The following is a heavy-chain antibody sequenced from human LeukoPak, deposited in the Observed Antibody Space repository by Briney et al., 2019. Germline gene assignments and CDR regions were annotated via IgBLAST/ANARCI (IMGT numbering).Heavy chain of an antibody. J-gene: IGHJ4*02. CDR3: ATYSSGSGYFDY. V-gene: IGHV4-39*01. CDR1: GGSISSSSYY. CDR2: IYYSGST. D-gene: IGHD6-19*01. Sequence: SETLSLTCTVSGGSISSSSYYWGWIRQPPGKGLEWIGSIYYSGSTYYNPSLKSRVTISVDTSKNQLSLKLSSVTAADTAVYYCATYSSGSGYFDYWGQGTLVTVSS.